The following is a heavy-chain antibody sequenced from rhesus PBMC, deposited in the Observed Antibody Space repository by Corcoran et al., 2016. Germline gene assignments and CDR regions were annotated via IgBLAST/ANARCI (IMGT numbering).Heavy chain of an antibody. CDR3: ASGYYNIWTGYSNAFDF. D-gene: IGHD3-3*01. CDR1: GGSISSSY. CDR2: IYGGGIST. Sequence: QLQLQESGPGLVKPSETLSVTCAVSGGSISSSYWSWIRQAPGKGLEWIGYIYGGGISTNYNPSLKSRATLSVDTSKNQLSLKLSSVTAADTAVYYCASGYYNIWTGYSNAFDFWGQGLRVTVSS. J-gene: IGHJ3*01. V-gene: IGHV4-169*02.